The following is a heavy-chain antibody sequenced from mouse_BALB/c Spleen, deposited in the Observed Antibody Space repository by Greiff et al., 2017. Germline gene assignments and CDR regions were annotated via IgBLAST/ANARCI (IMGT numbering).Heavy chain of an antibody. CDR3: ARAGIDY. Sequence: QVQLQQSGAELVKPGASVKLSCKASGYTFTSYWMHWVKQRPGQGLEWIGEINPSNGRTNYNEKFKSKATLTVDKSSSTAYMQLSSLTSEDSAVYYCARAGIDYWGQGTTLTVSS. CDR2: INPSNGRT. J-gene: IGHJ2*01. V-gene: IGHV1S81*02. CDR1: GYTFTSYW.